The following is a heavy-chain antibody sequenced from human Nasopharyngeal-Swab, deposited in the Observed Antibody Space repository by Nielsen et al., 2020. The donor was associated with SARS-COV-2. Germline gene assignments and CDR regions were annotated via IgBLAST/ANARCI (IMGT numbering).Heavy chain of an antibody. D-gene: IGHD2-2*01. CDR2: IKSKTDGGTT. CDR1: GFTFSNAW. Sequence: GESLKISCAASGFTFSNAWMSWVRQAPGKGLEWVGRIKSKTDGGTTDYAAPVKGGFTISRDDSKNTLYLQMNSLKTEDTAVYYCTTDMVNRVVVPAAKGYYYYMDVWGKGTTVTVSS. J-gene: IGHJ6*03. CDR3: TTDMVNRVVVPAAKGYYYYMDV. V-gene: IGHV3-15*01.